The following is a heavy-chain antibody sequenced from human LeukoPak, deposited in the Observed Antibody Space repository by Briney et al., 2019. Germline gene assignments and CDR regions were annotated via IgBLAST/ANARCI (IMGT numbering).Heavy chain of an antibody. CDR2: IIPIFGTA. J-gene: IGHJ4*02. Sequence: SVKVSCKASGGTFSSYAISRVRQAPGQGLEWMGGIIPIFGTANYAQKFQGRVTITADESTSTAYMELSSLRSEDTAVYYCARVGEGIAAVWYFDYWGQGTLVTVSS. CDR3: ARVGEGIAAVWYFDY. V-gene: IGHV1-69*13. CDR1: GGTFSSYA. D-gene: IGHD6-13*01.